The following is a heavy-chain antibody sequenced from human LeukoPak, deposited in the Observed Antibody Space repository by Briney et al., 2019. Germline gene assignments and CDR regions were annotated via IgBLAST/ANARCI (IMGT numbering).Heavy chain of an antibody. CDR1: GDSISRYY. V-gene: IGHV4-4*07. CDR3: ARHSMLSSTYFGVSDI. D-gene: IGHD6-13*01. J-gene: IGHJ3*02. CDR2: IFTGGFI. Sequence: SETLSLTCSVSGDSISRYYWNWIRQPAGRGLEWIGRIFTGGFINYNPSLSSRVTVSLDTSKNQVSLKLTSVTAADTAVYYCARHSMLSSTYFGVSDIWGQGTTVTFSS.